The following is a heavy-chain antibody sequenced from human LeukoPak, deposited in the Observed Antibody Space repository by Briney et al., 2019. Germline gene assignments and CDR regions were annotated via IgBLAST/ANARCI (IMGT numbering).Heavy chain of an antibody. J-gene: IGHJ5*02. CDR1: GYTFTGYY. Sequence: ASVKVSCKASGYTFTGYYMHWVRQAPGQGLEWMGWINPNSGGTNYAQKFQGRVTMTRDTSISTAYMELSRLRSDDTAVYYCARGIAAAGTYDSYNWFDPWGQGTLVTVSS. D-gene: IGHD6-13*01. CDR2: INPNSGGT. CDR3: ARGIAAAGTYDSYNWFDP. V-gene: IGHV1-2*02.